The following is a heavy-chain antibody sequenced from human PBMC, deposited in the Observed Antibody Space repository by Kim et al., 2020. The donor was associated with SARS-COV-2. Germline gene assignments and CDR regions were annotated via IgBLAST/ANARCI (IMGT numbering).Heavy chain of an antibody. D-gene: IGHD5-12*01. V-gene: IGHV3-15*01. CDR3: TWPVDWRIDY. Sequence: GGSLRLSCAGSGFTFSNAWMTWVRQAPGKGLEWVGRIKSETDGGTTDYAAPVKGRFTISRDDSKNTLYLQLNSLKVEDTAVYYCTWPVDWRIDYWGQGTLVTVSS. CDR2: IKSETDGGTT. J-gene: IGHJ4*02. CDR1: GFTFSNAW.